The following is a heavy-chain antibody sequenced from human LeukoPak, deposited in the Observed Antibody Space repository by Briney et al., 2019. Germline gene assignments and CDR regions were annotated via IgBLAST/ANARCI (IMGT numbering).Heavy chain of an antibody. CDR3: ARGTIAAAGYYYFDY. CDR2: IKQDGSEK. J-gene: IGHJ4*02. D-gene: IGHD6-13*01. Sequence: GGSLRLSCAASGFTFSSYWMSWVRQAPGKGLEWVANIKQDGSEKYYVDSVKGRFTISRDNTKNSLYLQMNSLRAEDTAVYYCARGTIAAAGYYYFDYWGQGTQVTVSS. V-gene: IGHV3-7*04. CDR1: GFTFSSYW.